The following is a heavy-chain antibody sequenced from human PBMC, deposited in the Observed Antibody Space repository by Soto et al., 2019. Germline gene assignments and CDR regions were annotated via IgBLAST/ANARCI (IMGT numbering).Heavy chain of an antibody. D-gene: IGHD6-6*01. CDR1: GFTFSGYA. J-gene: IGHJ4*02. CDR2: TSYAENYK. V-gene: IGHV3-30*04. Sequence: QVHLVESGGGVVQPGRSLRLSCAASGFTFSGYAMHWVRQAPGKGLEWVAATSYAENYKYYADSVKGRFTISRDNSKNTLLLQMNSLRTEATAVYYCARQGGSSGIWYFDYWGQGSLVTVSS. CDR3: ARQGGSSGIWYFDY.